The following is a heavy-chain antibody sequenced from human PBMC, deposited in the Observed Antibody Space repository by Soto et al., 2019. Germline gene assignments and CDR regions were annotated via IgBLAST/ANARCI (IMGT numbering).Heavy chain of an antibody. Sequence: EVQLVESGGGLVQPGRSLRLSCAASGFTFDDYAMHWVRQAPGKGLEWVSGISWNSGNIGYADSVKGRFTISRDNAKNSPYLQMNSLRAEDMALYYCAKAPCSGGSYHMEYWGQGTLVTVSS. V-gene: IGHV3-9*03. J-gene: IGHJ4*02. CDR2: ISWNSGNI. D-gene: IGHD2-15*01. CDR3: AKAPCSGGSYHMEY. CDR1: GFTFDDYA.